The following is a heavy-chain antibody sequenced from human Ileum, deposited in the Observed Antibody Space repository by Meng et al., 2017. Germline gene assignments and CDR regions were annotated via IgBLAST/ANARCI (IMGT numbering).Heavy chain of an antibody. D-gene: IGHD4-23*01. CDR1: SGSISSNTY. V-gene: IGHV4-4*02. CDR2: ISHSGSA. J-gene: IGHJ4*02. CDR3: ARHGGYSQDF. Sequence: QGQLQESGPGLVRPSGTLSLTCAVSSGSISSNTYWSWVRQPPGKGLEWIGQISHSGSAYYNPSLKSRVTMSVDKSKSQFSLMLTSVTAADTAIYYCARHGGYSQDFWGQGTLVT.